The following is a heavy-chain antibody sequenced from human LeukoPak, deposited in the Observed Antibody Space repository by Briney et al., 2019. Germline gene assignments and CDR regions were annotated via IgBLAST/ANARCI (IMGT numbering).Heavy chain of an antibody. CDR1: GFTFSSYS. D-gene: IGHD3-9*01. CDR3: ARAAYDIVTTTLHFDY. J-gene: IGHJ4*02. V-gene: IGHV3-30*03. CDR2: ISYDGSNK. Sequence: GGSLRLSCAASGFTFSSYSMNWVRQAPGKGLEWVALISYDGSNKDSADSVKGRFTISRDNSKNTLYLQMNSLRAEDTAVYYCARAAYDIVTTTLHFDYWGQGTLVTVSS.